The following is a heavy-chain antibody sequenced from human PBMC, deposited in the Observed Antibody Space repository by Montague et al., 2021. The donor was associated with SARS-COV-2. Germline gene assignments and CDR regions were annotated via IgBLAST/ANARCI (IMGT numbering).Heavy chain of an antibody. Sequence: ETLSLTCTVSGGAISSSSSYWGWIRQPPGMGLEWIGSIYYSGSTXYNASLKSRITISVDTSKNQFSLRLTSVTAADTAVYYCARDIRIPMLIVIQGYGMDVWGQGTTVTVSS. CDR1: GGAISSSSSY. J-gene: IGHJ6*02. V-gene: IGHV4-39*07. CDR2: IYYSGST. CDR3: ARDIRIPMLIVIQGYGMDV. D-gene: IGHD3-22*01.